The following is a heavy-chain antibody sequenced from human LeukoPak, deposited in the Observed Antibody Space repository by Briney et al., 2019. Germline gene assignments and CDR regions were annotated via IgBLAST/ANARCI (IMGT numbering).Heavy chain of an antibody. CDR3: ARDLKSLGYSYGYDY. J-gene: IGHJ4*02. Sequence: GGSPRLSCAASGFTFSSYSMNWVRQAPGKGLEWVSSISSSRSYIYYADSVKGRFTISRDNAKNSLYLQMNSLRAEDTAVYYCARDLKSLGYSYGYDYWGQGTLVTVSS. V-gene: IGHV3-21*01. CDR2: ISSSRSYI. D-gene: IGHD5-18*01. CDR1: GFTFSSYS.